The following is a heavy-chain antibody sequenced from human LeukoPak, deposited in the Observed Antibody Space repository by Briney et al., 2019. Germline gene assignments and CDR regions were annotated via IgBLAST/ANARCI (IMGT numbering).Heavy chain of an antibody. CDR3: ARGLGYCSRASCLIFDN. V-gene: IGHV4-4*07. CDR1: GGSISSYY. J-gene: IGHJ4*02. D-gene: IGHD2-2*01. Sequence: SETLSLTCTVSGGSISSYYWSWIRQPAGKGLEWIGRIYSSGSTNYNPSLKSRVTMSVDTSKNQFSLKLSSVTAADTAVYYCARGLGYCSRASCLIFDNWGQGTLVTVSS. CDR2: IYSSGST.